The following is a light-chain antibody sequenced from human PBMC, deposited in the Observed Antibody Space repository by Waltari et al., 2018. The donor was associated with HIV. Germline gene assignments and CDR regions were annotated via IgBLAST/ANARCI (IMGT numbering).Light chain of an antibody. V-gene: IGLV1-51*01. CDR2: DNN. CDR3: GTWDSSLSAHVV. Sequence: QSVLTQPPSVSAAPGPKGTISCSGSSSNIGNNYVSWYQQLPGTAPKLLIYDNNKRPSGIPDRFSGSKSGTSATLGITGLQTGDEADYYCGTWDSSLSAHVVFGGGTKLTVL. J-gene: IGLJ2*01. CDR1: SSNIGNNY.